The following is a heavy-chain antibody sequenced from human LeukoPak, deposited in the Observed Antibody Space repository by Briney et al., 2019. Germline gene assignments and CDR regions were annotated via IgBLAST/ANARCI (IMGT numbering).Heavy chain of an antibody. V-gene: IGHV3-11*04. Sequence: PGGSLRLSCAASGFTFSDYYMSWIRQAPGKGLEWVSYISSSGSTIYYADSVKGRFTISRDNAKNSLYLQMNSLRAEDTAVYYCARFIVVVPASPLDYWGQGTLVTVSS. D-gene: IGHD2-2*01. CDR1: GFTFSDYY. J-gene: IGHJ4*02. CDR2: ISSSGSTI. CDR3: ARFIVVVPASPLDY.